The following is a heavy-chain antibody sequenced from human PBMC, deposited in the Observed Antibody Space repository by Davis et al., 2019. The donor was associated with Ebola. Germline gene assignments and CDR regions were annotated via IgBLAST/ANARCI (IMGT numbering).Heavy chain of an antibody. J-gene: IGHJ6*02. CDR2: ISSSSSYI. CDR3: ARGPMPSWYADYYKYGMDV. Sequence: GESLKISCAASGFTFSSYSMNWVRQAPGKGLEWVSSISSSSSYIYYADSVKGRFTISRDNNKESLYLQINSLRSEDTALYFCARGPMPSWYADYYKYGMDVWGQGTTVTASS. CDR1: GFTFSSYS. D-gene: IGHD6-13*01. V-gene: IGHV3-21*04.